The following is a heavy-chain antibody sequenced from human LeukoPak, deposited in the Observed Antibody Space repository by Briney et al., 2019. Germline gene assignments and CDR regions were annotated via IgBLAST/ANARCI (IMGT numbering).Heavy chain of an antibody. J-gene: IGHJ6*02. Sequence: GGSLRLSCAASGFTFSSYGMHWVRQAPGKGLEWVAVISYDGSNKYYADSVKGRFTISRDNSKNTLYLQMNSLRAEDTAVYYCAKVPYGSGSYYTLTFYYYYGMDVWGQGTTVTVSS. V-gene: IGHV3-30*18. CDR2: ISYDGSNK. CDR1: GFTFSSYG. CDR3: AKVPYGSGSYYTLTFYYYYGMDV. D-gene: IGHD3-10*01.